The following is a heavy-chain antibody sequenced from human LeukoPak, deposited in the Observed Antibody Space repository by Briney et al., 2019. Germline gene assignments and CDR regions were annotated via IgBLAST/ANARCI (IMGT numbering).Heavy chain of an antibody. D-gene: IGHD3-3*01. V-gene: IGHV4-34*01. Sequence: SETLSLTCAVYGGSFSGYDWSWIRQPPGKGLEWIGEINHSGSTNYNPSLKSRLTISVDTSKNQFSLKLSSVTAADTAVYYCARGFYDFWSGYRLSVTRNPKRFDPWGQGTLVTVSS. CDR2: INHSGST. J-gene: IGHJ5*02. CDR3: ARGFYDFWSGYRLSVTRNPKRFDP. CDR1: GGSFSGYD.